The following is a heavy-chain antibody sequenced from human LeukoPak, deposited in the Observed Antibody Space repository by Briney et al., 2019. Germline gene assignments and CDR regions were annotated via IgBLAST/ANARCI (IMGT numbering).Heavy chain of an antibody. CDR2: IKYDGTVV. CDR1: GFTFTDCY. Sequence: GGSLRLSCEASGFTFTDCYMSWVRQAPGKGLEWVATIKYDGTVVNVVDFVKGRFTISRDNAKHSLFLQMNSLRAEDTAVYYCASLLGTVTIFDNWGQGTLVTVSS. J-gene: IGHJ4*02. CDR3: ASLLGTVTIFDN. D-gene: IGHD3-16*01. V-gene: IGHV3-7*01.